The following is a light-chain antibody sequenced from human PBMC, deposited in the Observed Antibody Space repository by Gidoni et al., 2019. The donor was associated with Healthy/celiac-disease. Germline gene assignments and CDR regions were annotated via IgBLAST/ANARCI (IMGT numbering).Light chain of an antibody. V-gene: IGLV2-14*01. CDR1: SRDVLGYNY. Sequence: QSALTQPASVSGSPGQSITISCTGTSRDVLGYNYVPWYKQHPGKAPKLMIYEVRNRTSGVSNRFSGSKSGNTDSLTISGLQAEDEADYYGSSYTSSSTPHVVFGGATKLTVL. J-gene: IGLJ2*01. CDR2: EVR. CDR3: SSYTSSSTPHVV.